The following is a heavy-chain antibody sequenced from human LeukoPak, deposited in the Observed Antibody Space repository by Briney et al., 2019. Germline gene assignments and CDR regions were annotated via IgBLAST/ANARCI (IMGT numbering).Heavy chain of an antibody. CDR3: ARGYLCGDQSPLDY. V-gene: IGHV4-34*01. D-gene: IGHD4-17*01. J-gene: IGHJ4*02. CDR1: GGSFSGYY. Sequence: PSETLSLTCAVYGGSFSGYYWSWIRQPPGKGLEWIGEINHSGSTNYNPSLKSRVTISVDTSKNQFSLKLSSVTAADTAVYYCARGYLCGDQSPLDYWGQGTLVTVSS. CDR2: INHSGST.